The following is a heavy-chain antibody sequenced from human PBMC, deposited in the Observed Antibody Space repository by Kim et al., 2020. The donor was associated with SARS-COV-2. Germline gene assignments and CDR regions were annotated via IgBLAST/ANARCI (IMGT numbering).Heavy chain of an antibody. J-gene: IGHJ6*02. CDR2: IIPIFSRA. CDR3: ARGRETYYLLLSALDV. V-gene: IGHV1-69*13. CDR1: GDTFNNYA. Sequence: SVKVSCKTSGDTFNNYAISWVRQAPGHGLEWMGGIIPIFSRATYAHNFQGRVAITADESASTAYMELSSLRGEDTAVYYCARGRETYYLLLSALDVWGQGTTVTVSS. D-gene: IGHD1-26*01.